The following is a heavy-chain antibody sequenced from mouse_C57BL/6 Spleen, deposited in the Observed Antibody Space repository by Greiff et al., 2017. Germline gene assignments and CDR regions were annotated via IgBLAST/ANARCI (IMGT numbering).Heavy chain of an antibody. CDR2: IDPSDSET. Sequence: QVQLQQPGAELVRPGSSVKLSCKASGYTFTSYWMHWVKQRPIQGLEWIGNIDPSDSETHYNQKFKDKATLTVDKSSSTAYMQLSSLTSEDSAVYYCARGSSYVSPFYYAKDYWGQGTSVTVSS. J-gene: IGHJ4*01. CDR3: ARGSSYVSPFYYAKDY. CDR1: GYTFTSYW. D-gene: IGHD1-1*01. V-gene: IGHV1-52*01.